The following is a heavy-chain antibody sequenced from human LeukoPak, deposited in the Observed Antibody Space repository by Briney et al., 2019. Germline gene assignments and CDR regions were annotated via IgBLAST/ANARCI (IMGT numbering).Heavy chain of an antibody. V-gene: IGHV3-33*08. CDR2: IRYDGSNK. Sequence: TGGSLRLSCAASGFILSDHYMDWVRQAPGKGLEWVAFIRYDGSNKYYADSVKGRFTISRDNAKNSLYLQMNSLRAEDTAVYYCARDPLAAAGNFDYWGQGTLLTVSS. CDR3: ARDPLAAAGNFDY. CDR1: GFILSDHY. D-gene: IGHD6-13*01. J-gene: IGHJ4*02.